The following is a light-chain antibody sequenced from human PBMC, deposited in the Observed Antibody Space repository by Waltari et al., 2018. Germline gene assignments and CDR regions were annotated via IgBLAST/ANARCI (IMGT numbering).Light chain of an antibody. CDR3: CSYAGSSTFRV. J-gene: IGLJ3*02. V-gene: IGLV2-23*02. Sequence: QSALTQPASVSGSPGQSITISCTGTSSDVGSYNLVSWYQQHPGKAPKFMIYEVTKRPSGIFSRCSGSKSGNTAALTISGLQAEDEADYYCCSYAGSSTFRVFGGGTKLTVL. CDR1: SSDVGSYNL. CDR2: EVT.